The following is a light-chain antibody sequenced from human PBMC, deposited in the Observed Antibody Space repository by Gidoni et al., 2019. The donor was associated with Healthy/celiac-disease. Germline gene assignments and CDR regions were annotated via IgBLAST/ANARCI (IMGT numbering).Light chain of an antibody. CDR2: AAS. CDR1: QSISSY. CDR3: QQNYGTPSIT. J-gene: IGKJ5*01. V-gene: IGKV1-39*01. Sequence: DIQMTQSPSSLSASVGDRVTITCRASQSISSYLNWYQQKPGKAPQLLIYAASSLQSGVPSRLSGSGAGTDFTLTISSLQPEDFATYYCQQNYGTPSITFGQGTRLEIK.